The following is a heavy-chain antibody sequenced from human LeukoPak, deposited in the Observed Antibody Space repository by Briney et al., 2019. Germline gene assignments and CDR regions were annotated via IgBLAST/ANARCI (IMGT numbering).Heavy chain of an antibody. CDR3: ARLKTGDYGDYGGDY. Sequence: SQTLSLTCTVSGGSISSGGYYWSWIRQPPGKGLEWSGTISYSGRTYYNPSLESRVTISVDTSKNQFSLKLSSVTAADTAVYYCARLKTGDYGDYGGDYWGQGTLVTVSS. J-gene: IGHJ4*02. D-gene: IGHD4-17*01. CDR1: GGSISSGGYY. CDR2: ISYSGRT. V-gene: IGHV4-39*01.